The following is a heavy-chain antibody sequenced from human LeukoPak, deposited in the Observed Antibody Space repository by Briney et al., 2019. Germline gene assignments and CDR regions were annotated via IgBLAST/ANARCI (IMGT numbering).Heavy chain of an antibody. CDR3: ARCYYGSGSYYTYYYGMDV. D-gene: IGHD3-10*01. CDR2: INPSGGST. V-gene: IGHV1-46*01. Sequence: ASVKVSCKASGYTFTSYYMLWVRQAPGQGLEWMGIINPSGGSTSYAQKFQGRVTMTRDTSTSTVYMELSSLRSEDTAVYYCARCYYGSGSYYTYYYGMDVWGQGTTVTVSS. J-gene: IGHJ6*02. CDR1: GYTFTSYY.